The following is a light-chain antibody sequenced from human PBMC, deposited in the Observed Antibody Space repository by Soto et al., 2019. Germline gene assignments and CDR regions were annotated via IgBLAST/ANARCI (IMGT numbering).Light chain of an antibody. Sequence: QSALTQPASVSGSPGQSIAISCTGTSSDVGSYNLVSWYQQHPGKAPKLMIYEGSKRPSGISNRFSGSKSGNTASLIISGLQAEDEADYYCCSYAGSSTFYVFGSGTKATVL. CDR3: CSYAGSSTFYV. CDR2: EGS. J-gene: IGLJ1*01. CDR1: SSDVGSYNL. V-gene: IGLV2-23*01.